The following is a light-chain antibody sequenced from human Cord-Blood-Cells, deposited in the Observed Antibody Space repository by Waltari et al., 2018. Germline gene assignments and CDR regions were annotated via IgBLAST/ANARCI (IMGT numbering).Light chain of an antibody. Sequence: QSALTQPASVSGSPGQSITISCTGTSSDVGGYNYVSWYQQHPGKAPKLMIYDVSKRPSVVSNCFSGSKSGNTASLTISGLQAEDEADYYCSSYTSSSTWVFGGGTKLTVL. V-gene: IGLV2-14*01. CDR1: SSDVGGYNY. J-gene: IGLJ3*02. CDR3: SSYTSSSTWV. CDR2: DVS.